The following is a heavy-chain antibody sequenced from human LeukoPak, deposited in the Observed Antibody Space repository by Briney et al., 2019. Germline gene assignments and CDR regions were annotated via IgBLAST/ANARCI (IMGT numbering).Heavy chain of an antibody. V-gene: IGHV1-8*01. CDR3: ARGPERGRYRGDY. D-gene: IGHD1-26*01. CDR2: MNPNSGNT. Sequence: ASVKVSCKASGYTFTSYDINWVRQATGQGVEWMGWMNPNSGNTGYAHKFQGRVSMTRNSSISTAYMELSSLRSEDSALYYCARGPERGRYRGDYWGQGTLVTVSS. CDR1: GYTFTSYD. J-gene: IGHJ4*02.